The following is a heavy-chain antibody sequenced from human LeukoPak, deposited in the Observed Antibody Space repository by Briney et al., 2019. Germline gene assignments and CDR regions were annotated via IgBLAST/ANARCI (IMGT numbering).Heavy chain of an antibody. CDR1: GSSISSYY. Sequence: SETLSLTCTVSGSSISSYYWSWIRQPPGKGLEWIGYIYYSGSTNYNPSLKSRVTISVDTSKNQFSLKLSSVTAADTAVYYCARVGGRSGYYWFDYWGQGTLVTVSS. V-gene: IGHV4-59*01. CDR3: ARVGGRSGYYWFDY. J-gene: IGHJ4*02. CDR2: IYYSGST. D-gene: IGHD3-22*01.